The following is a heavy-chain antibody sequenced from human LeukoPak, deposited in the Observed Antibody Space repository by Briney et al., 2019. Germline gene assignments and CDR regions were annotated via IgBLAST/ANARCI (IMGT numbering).Heavy chain of an antibody. V-gene: IGHV3-48*03. Sequence: GGSLRLSCAASGFIFSSYEMNWVRQTPGKGLEWVSYISSSGSTIYYADSVKGRFTISRDNAKNPLYLQMNSLRAEDTAVYYCARDRRMDVWGKGTSVTVSS. CDR2: ISSSGSTI. CDR1: GFIFSSYE. J-gene: IGHJ6*03. CDR3: ARDRRMDV.